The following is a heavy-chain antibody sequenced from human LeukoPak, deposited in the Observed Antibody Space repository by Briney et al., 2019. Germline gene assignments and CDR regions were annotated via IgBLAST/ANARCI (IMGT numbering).Heavy chain of an antibody. CDR1: GFTFRTSD. CDR2: ISSSSSYI. D-gene: IGHD2-8*01. J-gene: IGHJ6*02. CDR3: ARDLSRYGMDV. Sequence: GGSLRLSCAASGFTFRTSDLGWVRQAPGKGLEWVSSISSSSSYIYYADSVKGRFTISRDNAKNSLYLQMNSLRAEDTAVYYCARDLSRYGMDVWGQGTTVTVSS. V-gene: IGHV3-21*01.